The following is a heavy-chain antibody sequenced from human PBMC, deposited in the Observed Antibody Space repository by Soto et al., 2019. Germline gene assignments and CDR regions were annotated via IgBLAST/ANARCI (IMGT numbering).Heavy chain of an antibody. CDR1: GFIADDYA. CDR3: GKDMKWGGMTTIHYFDS. Sequence: EVQLVESGGGLVQPGRSLRLSCVASGFIADDYAMHWVRQAPGKGLEWVSGISSNSATINYADSVKGRFTISRDNAKNSLFLQKNSLRPEDTAFYYCGKDMKWGGMTTIHYFDSWGQGTLVTVSS. J-gene: IGHJ4*02. D-gene: IGHD4-17*01. CDR2: ISSNSATI. V-gene: IGHV3-9*02.